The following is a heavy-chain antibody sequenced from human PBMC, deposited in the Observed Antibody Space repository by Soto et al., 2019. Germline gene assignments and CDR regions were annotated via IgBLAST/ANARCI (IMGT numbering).Heavy chain of an antibody. D-gene: IGHD1-7*01. CDR2: ISGSNE. V-gene: IGHV3-23*01. CDR1: GFTFSSYA. J-gene: IGHJ4*02. Sequence: GSLRLSCAASGFTFSSYAMSWVRQAPGKGLEWVSAISGSNEEYADSVKGRFTISRDNSKNTLYLQMNTLGAEGTAVYYCARDGIGGTVFRGYLDYWGRGTVVTVSS. CDR3: ARDGIGGTVFRGYLDY.